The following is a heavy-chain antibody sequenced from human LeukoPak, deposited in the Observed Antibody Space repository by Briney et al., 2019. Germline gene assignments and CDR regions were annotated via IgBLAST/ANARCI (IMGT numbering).Heavy chain of an antibody. D-gene: IGHD6-6*01. CDR1: GFTFDDYG. J-gene: IGHJ4*02. Sequence: PGRSLRLSCAASGFTFDDYGMSWVRQAPGKGLEWVSGINWNGGSTGYADSVKGRFTISRDNAKNSLYLQMNSLRAEDTALYHCARGGVSSSSIPYFDYWGQGTLVTVSS. V-gene: IGHV3-20*01. CDR2: INWNGGST. CDR3: ARGGVSSSSIPYFDY.